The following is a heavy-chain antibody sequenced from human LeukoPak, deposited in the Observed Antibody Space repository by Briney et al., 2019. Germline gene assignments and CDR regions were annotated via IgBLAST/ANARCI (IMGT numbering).Heavy chain of an antibody. Sequence: SQTLSLTCTVSGVSTSSGDYYWSWIRQLPGKGLEWIGYIYYSGSTYYNPSLKSRVTISVDTSKNQFSLKLSSVTAADTAVYYCARRGWYSSSIGIWGQGTMVTVSS. V-gene: IGHV4-30-4*08. D-gene: IGHD6-6*01. J-gene: IGHJ3*02. CDR1: GVSTSSGDYY. CDR2: IYYSGST. CDR3: ARRGWYSSSIGI.